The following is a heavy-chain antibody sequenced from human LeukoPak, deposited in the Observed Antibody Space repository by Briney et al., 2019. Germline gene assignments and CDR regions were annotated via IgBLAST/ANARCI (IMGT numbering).Heavy chain of an antibody. D-gene: IGHD6-6*01. CDR2: INHSGST. V-gene: IGHV4-34*01. Sequence: SETLSLTCAVYGGSFSGYYWSWIRQPPGKGLEWIGEINHSGSTNYNPSLKSRVTISVDTSKNQFSLKLSSVTAADTAVYYCARRMSSSSPKGSLNWFDPWGQGTLVTVSS. CDR3: ARRMSSSSPKGSLNWFDP. CDR1: GGSFSGYY. J-gene: IGHJ5*02.